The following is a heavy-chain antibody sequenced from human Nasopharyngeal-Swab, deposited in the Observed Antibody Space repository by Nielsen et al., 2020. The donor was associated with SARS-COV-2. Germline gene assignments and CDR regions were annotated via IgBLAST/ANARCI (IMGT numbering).Heavy chain of an antibody. CDR3: AREGIDAFDI. Sequence: GESLKISCAAAGLPFSAYGMHWVRQAPGRGLEWLTSIAYDGRTKYSADSVRGRFTVSRDNSKSTLHLQMSSLRAEDTATYYCAREGIDAFDIWGQGTMVTVSS. V-gene: IGHV3-30*02. CDR1: GLPFSAYG. D-gene: IGHD2/OR15-2a*01. CDR2: IAYDGRTK. J-gene: IGHJ3*02.